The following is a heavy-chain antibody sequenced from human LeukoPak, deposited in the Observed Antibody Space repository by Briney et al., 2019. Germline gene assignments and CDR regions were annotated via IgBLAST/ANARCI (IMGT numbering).Heavy chain of an antibody. CDR1: GFTFSSYG. CDR3: ARIVSGYHFDY. CDR2: ISGSGGNT. D-gene: IGHD2/OR15-2a*01. Sequence: QSGGSLRLSCAASGFTFSSYGMSWVRRAPGKGPEWVSGISGSGGNTYYVDSVKGRFTISRDNSQNTLYLQINALRAEDTAVYYCARIVSGYHFDYWGQGTLVTVSS. V-gene: IGHV3-23*01. J-gene: IGHJ4*02.